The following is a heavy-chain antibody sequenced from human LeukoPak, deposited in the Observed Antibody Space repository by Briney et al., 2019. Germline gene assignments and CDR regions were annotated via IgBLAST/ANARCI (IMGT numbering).Heavy chain of an antibody. CDR3: AKNYCYYYINV. V-gene: IGHV3-7*01. J-gene: IGHJ6*03. CDR2: IKQDGSEK. CDR1: GFTFSNYW. Sequence: GGSLRLSCAASGFTFSNYWMTWVRQAPGKGLEWAASIKQDGSEKSYVDSVEGRFTISRDNAKNSLYLQMNSLRAEDTAVYYCAKNYCYYYINVWGKGTTVTVSS.